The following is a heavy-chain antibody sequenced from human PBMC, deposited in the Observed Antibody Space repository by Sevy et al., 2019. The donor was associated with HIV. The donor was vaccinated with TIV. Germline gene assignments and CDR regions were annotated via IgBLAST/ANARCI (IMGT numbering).Heavy chain of an antibody. J-gene: IGHJ5*01. CDR2: IWYDGRTE. D-gene: IGHD1-1*01. Sequence: GGSLRLSCVASGFTFRSFSMHWVRQAPGKGLEWVAAIWYDGRTERYADSVQGRFTISRDNSKKTLYLQMNSLRDEETAIYYCARDVARVIVPTAGFDSWGQGTLVTVSS. CDR3: ARDVARVIVPTAGFDS. V-gene: IGHV3-33*01. CDR1: GFTFRSFS.